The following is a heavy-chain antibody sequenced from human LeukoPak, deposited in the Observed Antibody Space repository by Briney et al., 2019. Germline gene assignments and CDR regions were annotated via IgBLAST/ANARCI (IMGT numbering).Heavy chain of an antibody. D-gene: IGHD6-19*01. CDR2: ISTNGGST. J-gene: IGHJ4*02. CDR3: ASAGSGLY. Sequence: GGSLRLSCSASGFTFSSYAMHWVRQAPGKGPEYVSAISTNGGSTYYADSVKGRFTISRDNSKNTLYLQMSSLRAEDTAVYYCASAGSGLYWGQGTLVTVSS. V-gene: IGHV3-64D*09. CDR1: GFTFSSYA.